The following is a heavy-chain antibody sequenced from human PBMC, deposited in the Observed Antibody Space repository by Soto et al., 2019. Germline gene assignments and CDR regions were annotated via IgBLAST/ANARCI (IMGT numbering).Heavy chain of an antibody. D-gene: IGHD3-16*01. CDR3: AKDEGEPSSWFDP. J-gene: IGHJ5*02. V-gene: IGHV3-43*01. Sequence: EVPLVESGGVVVQPGGSLRLSCAASGFTFDDYTMHWVRQAPGKGLEWVSLISWDGGSTYYADSVKGRFTISRDNSKNSLYLQMNSLRTEDTALYYCAKDEGEPSSWFDPWGQGTLVTVSS. CDR1: GFTFDDYT. CDR2: ISWDGGST.